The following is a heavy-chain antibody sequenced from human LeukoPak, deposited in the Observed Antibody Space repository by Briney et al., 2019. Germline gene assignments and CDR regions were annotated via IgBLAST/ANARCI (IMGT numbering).Heavy chain of an antibody. CDR2: ISAYSGNT. CDR1: GYTFNRYG. V-gene: IGHV1-18*01. CDR3: ARTHDYDNFPDY. D-gene: IGHD4-11*01. Sequence: ASVKVSCKASGYTFNRYGFSWVRQAPGQGLECQGWISAYSGNTKYAQNFQDRVTMTTDASTSTAYMELRSLTSDDTAVYFCARTHDYDNFPDYWGRGTLVAVSS. J-gene: IGHJ4*02.